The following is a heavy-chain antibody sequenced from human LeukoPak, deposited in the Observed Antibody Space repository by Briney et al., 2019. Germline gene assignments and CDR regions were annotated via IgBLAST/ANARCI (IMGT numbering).Heavy chain of an antibody. CDR1: GGTFSSYA. J-gene: IGHJ6*02. CDR3: ARVSTVTIRAGYYYGMDV. D-gene: IGHD4-17*01. V-gene: IGHV1-69*13. CDR2: IIPIFGTA. Sequence: ASVKVSCKASGGTFSSYAISWVRQAPGQGLEWMGGIIPIFGTANYAQKFQGRVTITADESTSTAYMELSSLRSEDTAVYYCARVSTVTIRAGYYYGMDVWGQGTTVTVSS.